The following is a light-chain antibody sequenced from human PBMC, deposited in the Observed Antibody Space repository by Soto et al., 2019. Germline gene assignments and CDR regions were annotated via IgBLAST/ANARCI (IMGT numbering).Light chain of an antibody. Sequence: IHMTHSASTLSASVLDRVTITFRSSQIISIWLAWYHQKPGKAPKILIYKASILESGVPSRFSGSGSGTKFTLTIASLQPDDFATYYCQQYNSYSPRTFGQGTKVDIK. CDR2: KAS. J-gene: IGKJ1*01. CDR1: QIISIW. CDR3: QQYNSYSPRT. V-gene: IGKV1-5*03.